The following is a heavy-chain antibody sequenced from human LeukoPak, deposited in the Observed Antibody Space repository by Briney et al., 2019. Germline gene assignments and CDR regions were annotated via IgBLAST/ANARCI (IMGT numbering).Heavy chain of an antibody. D-gene: IGHD1-14*01. CDR1: GFTFSSYG. V-gene: IGHV3-33*01. CDR2: IWYDGSNK. Sequence: GGSLRLSCAASGFTFSSYGMHWVRQASGKGLEWVAVIWYDGSNKYYADSVKGRFTISRDNSKNTLYLQMNSLRAEDTAVYYCARDGLANHDDSYYFDYWGQGTLVTVSS. J-gene: IGHJ4*02. CDR3: ARDGLANHDDSYYFDY.